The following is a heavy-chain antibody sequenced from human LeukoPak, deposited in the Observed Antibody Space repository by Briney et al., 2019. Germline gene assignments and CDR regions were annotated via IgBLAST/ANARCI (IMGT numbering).Heavy chain of an antibody. CDR2: INPNSGDT. D-gene: IGHD2-2*01. Sequence: APVKVSCKASGYTFTDYYLHWVRQAPGQGFEWMGWINPNSGDTNYAQKFQGRVTMTRDTSISTAHMEMSRLRSDDTAVYYCARAKFLYCSSTTCLFDYWGQGTLVTVSS. CDR3: ARAKFLYCSSTTCLFDY. V-gene: IGHV1-2*02. CDR1: GYTFTDYY. J-gene: IGHJ4*02.